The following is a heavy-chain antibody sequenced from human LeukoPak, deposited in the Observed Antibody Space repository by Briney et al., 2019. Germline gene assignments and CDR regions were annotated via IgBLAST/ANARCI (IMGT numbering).Heavy chain of an antibody. V-gene: IGHV3-30*18. Sequence: QPGGSLRLSCAASGFTFSSYGMHWVRQAPGKGLEWLAVILYDGSNKYYADSVKGRFTISRDNSKNTLYLQMNSLRAEDTAVYYCAKVGWTKTPHSHDAFDIWGQGTMVTVSS. D-gene: IGHD3/OR15-3a*01. CDR2: ILYDGSNK. CDR3: AKVGWTKTPHSHDAFDI. J-gene: IGHJ3*02. CDR1: GFTFSSYG.